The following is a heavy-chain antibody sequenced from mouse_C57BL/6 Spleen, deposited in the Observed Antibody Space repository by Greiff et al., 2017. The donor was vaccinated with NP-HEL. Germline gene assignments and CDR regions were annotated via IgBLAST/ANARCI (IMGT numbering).Heavy chain of an antibody. J-gene: IGHJ2*01. V-gene: IGHV1-59*01. CDR1: GYTFTSYW. Sequence: QVQLQQPGAELVRPGTSVKLSCKASGYTFTSYWMHWVKQRPGQGLEWIGVIDPSDSYTNYNQKFKGKATLTVDTSSSTAYLQLSSLTSEDSAVYYCASYSSGYLDYWGQGTTLTVSS. CDR2: IDPSDSYT. D-gene: IGHD3-2*02. CDR3: ASYSSGYLDY.